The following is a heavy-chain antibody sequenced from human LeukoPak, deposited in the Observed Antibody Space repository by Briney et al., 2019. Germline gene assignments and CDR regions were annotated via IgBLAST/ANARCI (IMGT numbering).Heavy chain of an antibody. D-gene: IGHD3-3*01. CDR3: ARDPGGKTYDFWSGYYLPSH. CDR2: INPSGGST. J-gene: IGHJ4*02. CDR1: GYTFTSYY. Sequence: GASVKVSCKASGYTFTSYYMHWARQAPGQGLEWMGIINPSGGSTSYAQKFQGRVTMTRDMSTSTVYMELSSLRSEDTAVYYCARDPGGKTYDFWSGYYLPSHWGQGTLVTVSS. V-gene: IGHV1-46*01.